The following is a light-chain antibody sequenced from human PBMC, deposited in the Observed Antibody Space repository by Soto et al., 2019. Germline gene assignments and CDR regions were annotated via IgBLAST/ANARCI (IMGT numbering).Light chain of an antibody. V-gene: IGLV2-8*01. CDR1: SSDVGRYNY. J-gene: IGLJ1*01. Sequence: QSVLTQPPSASGSPGQSVTISCTGTSSDVGRYNYISWYQQRPGKAPKLIIYEVSKRPSGVPDRLSGFKYGNTASLTVSGLKAEDEADYYCSSYAGNSRYVFGTGTKLTVL. CDR2: EVS. CDR3: SSYAGNSRYV.